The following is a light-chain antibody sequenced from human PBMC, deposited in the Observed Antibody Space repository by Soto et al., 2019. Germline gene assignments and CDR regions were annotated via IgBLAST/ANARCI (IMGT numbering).Light chain of an antibody. J-gene: IGKJ1*01. CDR3: QQYNSFSWT. CDR1: QSISTW. Sequence: DIQMTQSPSTLSASVGDSVTITCRASQSISTWLAWYQQKPGKAPKLLIYDASSLEGGVPSRFSGSGSGTEFTLTISGLQPDDFDTYYCQQYNSFSWTLGQGTKVDIK. V-gene: IGKV1-5*01. CDR2: DAS.